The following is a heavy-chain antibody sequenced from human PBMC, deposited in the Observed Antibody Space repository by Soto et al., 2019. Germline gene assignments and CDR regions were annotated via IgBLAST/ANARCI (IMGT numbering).Heavy chain of an antibody. CDR2: IYYSGST. Sequence: PSETLSLTCTVSGGSISSGGYYWSWIRQHPGKGLEWIGYIYYSGSTYYNPSLKSRATISVDTSKNQFSMKLSSVTAADTAVYYCASQIYSGYARDPGVRAYYGMDVWGQGTTVTVSS. V-gene: IGHV4-31*03. D-gene: IGHD5-12*01. CDR1: GGSISSGGYY. J-gene: IGHJ6*02. CDR3: ASQIYSGYARDPGVRAYYGMDV.